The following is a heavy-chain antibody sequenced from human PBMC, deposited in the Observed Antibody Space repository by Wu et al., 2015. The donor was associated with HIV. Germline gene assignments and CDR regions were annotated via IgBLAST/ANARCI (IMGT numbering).Heavy chain of an antibody. CDR1: GYTFSSFN. J-gene: IGHJ4*02. V-gene: IGHV1-69*01. Sequence: QVQLVQSGTVVQKPGTSLRVSCRVSGYTFSSFNINWIRHAPGRGLEWMGGIIPLFGTAHSAQRFRDRVTVTTDDSMATAYMELNSLTSDDTAVYYCARGFSSTWYDFFDSWGQGTLVTVS. D-gene: IGHD2-2*01. CDR2: IIPLFGTA. CDR3: ARGFSSTWYDFFDS.